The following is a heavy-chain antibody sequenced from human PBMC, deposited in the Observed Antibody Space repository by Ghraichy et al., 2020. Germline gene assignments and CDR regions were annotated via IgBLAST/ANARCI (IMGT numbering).Heavy chain of an antibody. D-gene: IGHD3-3*01. V-gene: IGHV4-61*01. CDR2: IDHTRSS. J-gene: IGHJ6*03. CDR3: ARRVWRDYFYYMDV. CDR1: GDSVSSGSNY. Sequence: SQTLSLTCTVSGDSVSSGSNYWSWIRQPPGKGLEWIGFIDHTRSSNYNPSLNSRVTMSVDTSKNQFSLKLISVTAADTAVYYCARRVWRDYFYYMDVWGKGTTVTVSS.